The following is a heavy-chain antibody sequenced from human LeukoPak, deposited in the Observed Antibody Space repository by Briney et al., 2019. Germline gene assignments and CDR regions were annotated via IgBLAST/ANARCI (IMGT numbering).Heavy chain of an antibody. V-gene: IGHV4-59*01. Sequence: SETLSLTCTVSGGSTTNYYWNWIRRPPGKGLEWIGYIYYSGSTNYNPSLKSRVTISVDTSKNQFSLKLSSVTAADTAVYYCARGGLLYDTSGYCFDYWGQGTLVTVSS. CDR1: GGSTTNYY. CDR2: IYYSGST. J-gene: IGHJ4*02. D-gene: IGHD3-22*01. CDR3: ARGGLLYDTSGYCFDY.